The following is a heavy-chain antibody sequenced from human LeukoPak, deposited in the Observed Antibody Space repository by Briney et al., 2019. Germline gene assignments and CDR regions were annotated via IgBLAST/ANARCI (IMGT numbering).Heavy chain of an antibody. J-gene: IGHJ6*04. CDR2: ISSSSSYI. CDR1: GFTFDDYT. D-gene: IGHD3-10*02. V-gene: IGHV3-21*01. CDR3: AELGITMIGGV. Sequence: GGSLRLSCAASGFTFDDYTMHWVRQAPGKGLEWVSSISSSSSYIYYADSVKGRFTISRDNAKNSLYLQMNSLRAEDTAVYYCAELGITMIGGVWGKGTTVTISS.